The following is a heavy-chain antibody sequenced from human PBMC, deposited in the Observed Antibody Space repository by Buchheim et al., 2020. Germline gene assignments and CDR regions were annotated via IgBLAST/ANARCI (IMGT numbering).Heavy chain of an antibody. J-gene: IGHJ4*02. CDR2: IGGRDNNI. CDR1: GFTFSLFA. D-gene: IGHD3-10*01. CDR3: AKDLRGSGNYYD. V-gene: IGHV3-23*01. Sequence: EVHLLESGGGLVQPGGSLRLSCAGSGFTFSLFAMSWVRPAPGKGLEWVSTIGGRDNNIYYADSVKGRFTISRDNSKNTLYLQMNSLRTEDTAVYYCAKDLRGSGNYYDSGQGIL.